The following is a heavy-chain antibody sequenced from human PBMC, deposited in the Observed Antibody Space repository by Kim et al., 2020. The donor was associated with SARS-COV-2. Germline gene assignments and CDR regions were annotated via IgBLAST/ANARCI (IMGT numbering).Heavy chain of an antibody. V-gene: IGHV3-21*01. D-gene: IGHD2-2*02. CDR3: ARAGIVVVPAAIPHYLKYIAAAGTEHYYYYMDV. J-gene: IGHJ6*03. CDR2: ISSSSSYI. Sequence: GGSLRLSCAASGFTFSSYSMNWVRQAPGKGLEWVSSISSSSSYIYYADSVKGRFTISRDNAKNSLYLQMNSLRAEDTAVYYCARAGIVVVPAAIPHYLKYIAAAGTEHYYYYMDVWGKGTTVTVSS. CDR1: GFTFSSYS.